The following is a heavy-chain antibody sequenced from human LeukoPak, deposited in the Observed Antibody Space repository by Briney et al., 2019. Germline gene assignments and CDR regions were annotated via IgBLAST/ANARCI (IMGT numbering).Heavy chain of an antibody. CDR1: GFTFSSYG. V-gene: IGHV3-33*01. CDR3: ARDRQQLIAYYFDY. J-gene: IGHJ4*02. CDR2: IWYDGSNK. D-gene: IGHD6-13*01. Sequence: HPGGSLRLSCAASGFTFSSYGMHWVRQAPGKGLEWVAVIWYDGSNKYYAESVKGRFTISRDNSKNTLYLQMNSLRAEDTAVYYCARDRQQLIAYYFDYWGQGTLVTVSS.